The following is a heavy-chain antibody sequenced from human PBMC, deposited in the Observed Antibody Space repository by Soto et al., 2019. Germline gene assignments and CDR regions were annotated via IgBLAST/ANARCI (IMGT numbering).Heavy chain of an antibody. D-gene: IGHD3-9*01. CDR1: GGSISSYY. Sequence: SETLSLTCTVSGGSISSYYWSWIRQPPGKGLEWIGYIYYSGSTNYNPSLKSRVTISVDTSKNQFSLKLSSVTAADTAVYYCARAPGTGFYYYMDVWGKGTTVTVSS. CDR2: IYYSGST. J-gene: IGHJ6*03. V-gene: IGHV4-59*01. CDR3: ARAPGTGFYYYMDV.